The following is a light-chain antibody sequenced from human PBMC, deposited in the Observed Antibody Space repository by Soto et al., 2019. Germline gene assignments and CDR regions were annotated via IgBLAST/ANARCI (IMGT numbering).Light chain of an antibody. CDR3: QQYGRSPYT. CDR2: GAS. V-gene: IGKV3-20*01. Sequence: EIVLTQSPGTLSLSPGERATLSCRASQSVSSTYLAWYQQKPGQAPRLLIYGASSRPTGIPDRFRGSGSGKDFTLTISRLEPEDFALYYCQQYGRSPYTFGQGTKLEIK. J-gene: IGKJ2*01. CDR1: QSVSSTY.